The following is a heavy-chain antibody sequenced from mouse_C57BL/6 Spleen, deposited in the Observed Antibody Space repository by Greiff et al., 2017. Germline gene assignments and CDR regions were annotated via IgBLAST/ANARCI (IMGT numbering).Heavy chain of an antibody. CDR3: TRLGGSSSAWFAY. V-gene: IGHV1-15*01. Sequence: VKLMESGAELVRPGASVTLSCKASGYTFTDYEMHWVKQTPVHGLEWIGAIDPETGGTAYNQKFKGKAILTADQSSSTAYMELRSLTSEDSAVYYCTRLGGSSSAWFAYRGQGTLVTVSA. J-gene: IGHJ3*01. D-gene: IGHD1-1*01. CDR2: IDPETGGT. CDR1: GYTFTDYE.